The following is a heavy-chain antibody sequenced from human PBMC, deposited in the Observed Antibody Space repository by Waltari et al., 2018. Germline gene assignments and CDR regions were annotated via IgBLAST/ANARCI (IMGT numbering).Heavy chain of an antibody. CDR1: GGSFSSYY. CDR3: ARTMVRGVADGMDV. CDR2: IYYSGST. V-gene: IGHV4-34*11. D-gene: IGHD3-10*01. Sequence: QVQLQQWGAGLLKPSETLSLTCAVYGGSFSSYYWSWIRQPPGKGLEWIGYIYYSGSTNTTPSLKSRVTISVDTSKNQFSLKLSSVTAADTAVYYCARTMVRGVADGMDVWGQGTTVTVSS. J-gene: IGHJ6*02.